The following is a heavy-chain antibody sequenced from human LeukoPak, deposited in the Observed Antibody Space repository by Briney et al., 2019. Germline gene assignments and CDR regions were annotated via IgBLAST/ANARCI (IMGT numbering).Heavy chain of an antibody. CDR1: GGTFSSYA. Sequence: ASVKVSCKASGGTFSSYAISWVRQAPGQGLECIGRIIPIFGTANYAQKFQGRVTITTDESTSTAYMELSSLRSEDTAVYYCANFDFWSGYRFDYWGQGTLVTVSS. CDR3: ANFDFWSGYRFDY. J-gene: IGHJ4*02. V-gene: IGHV1-69*05. D-gene: IGHD3-3*01. CDR2: IIPIFGTA.